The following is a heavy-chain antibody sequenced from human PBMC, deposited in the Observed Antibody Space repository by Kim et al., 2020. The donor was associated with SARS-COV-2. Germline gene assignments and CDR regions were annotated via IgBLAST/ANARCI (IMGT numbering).Heavy chain of an antibody. CDR3: ARRAGIAVAGSSVGHDY. V-gene: IGHV3-74*01. CDR1: GFTFSSYW. Sequence: GGSLRLSCAGSGFTFSSYWMHWVRQAPGKGLVWVSRINSDGSSTSYADSVKGRFTISRDNAKNTLYLQMNSLRAEDTAVYYCARRAGIAVAGSSVGHDYWGQGTLVTVSS. J-gene: IGHJ4*02. CDR2: INSDGSST. D-gene: IGHD6-19*01.